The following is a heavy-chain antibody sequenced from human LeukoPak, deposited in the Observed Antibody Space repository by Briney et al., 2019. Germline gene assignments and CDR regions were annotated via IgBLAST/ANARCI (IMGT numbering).Heavy chain of an antibody. CDR3: ARGLGSFPLVVIGY. J-gene: IGHJ4*02. CDR2: MSPNNSNT. D-gene: IGHD3-22*01. Sequence: GASVKVSCKASGYTFTNYDINWVRQAPGQGLEWMGWMSPNNSNTGYAQNFQGRLTMTRDTSISTAYMELSGLRSEDTAVYYCARGLGSFPLVVIGYWGQGTLVTVSS. V-gene: IGHV1-8*01. CDR1: GYTFTNYD.